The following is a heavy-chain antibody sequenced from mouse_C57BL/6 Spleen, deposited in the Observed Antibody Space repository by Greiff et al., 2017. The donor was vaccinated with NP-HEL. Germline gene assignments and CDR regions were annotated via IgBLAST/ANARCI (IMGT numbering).Heavy chain of an antibody. D-gene: IGHD1-1*01. CDR3: ARLYYGSSYGYFDV. J-gene: IGHJ1*03. Sequence: VQLQQSGPELVKPGASVKIPCKASGYTFTDYNMDWVKQSHGKSLEWIGDINPNNGGTSYNQKFKGKATLTVDKSTSTAYMELSSLTSEVTTVYYCARLYYGSSYGYFDVWGTGTTVTVSS. CDR2: INPNNGGT. CDR1: GYTFTDYN. V-gene: IGHV1-18*01.